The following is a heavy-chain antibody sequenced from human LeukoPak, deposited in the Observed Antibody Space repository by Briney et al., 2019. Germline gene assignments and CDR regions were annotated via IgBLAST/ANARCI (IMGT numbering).Heavy chain of an antibody. D-gene: IGHD1-26*01. V-gene: IGHV4-59*01. CDR1: GGSISSYD. CDR2: IYYSGST. Sequence: SETLSRTWSVSGGSISSYDWSWSRQPPGKGLEWIGYIYYSGSTNYNPSLKSRVTISVDTSKNQFSLKLSSVTAADTAVYYCARGEGAWGVPGMVAPGGLDYWGQGTLDTVSS. CDR3: ARGEGAWGVPGMVAPGGLDY. J-gene: IGHJ4*02.